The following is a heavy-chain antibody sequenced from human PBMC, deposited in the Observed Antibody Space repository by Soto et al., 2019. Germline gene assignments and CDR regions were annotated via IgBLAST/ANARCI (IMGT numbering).Heavy chain of an antibody. V-gene: IGHV3-30*04. D-gene: IGHD2-8*01. J-gene: IGHJ4*02. CDR1: GFSFSSYA. CDR2: ISYDGRNE. Sequence: QVKLVESGGGVVQPGRSLRLSCAASGFSFSSYAMHWVRQAPGKGLEWLSFISYDGRNEYYADSVKGRFTVSRDSSENTLYRQINTLKPDDTAVYYCARDGCPNGVCFNDYWGQGTLVTVSP. CDR3: ARDGCPNGVCFNDY.